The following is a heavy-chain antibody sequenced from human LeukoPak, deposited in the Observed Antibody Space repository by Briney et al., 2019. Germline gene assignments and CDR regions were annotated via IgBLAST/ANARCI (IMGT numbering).Heavy chain of an antibody. CDR3: APPTPGTDY. Sequence: GGSLRLSCAPSGFTFSSYGMDWVRQAPGKGLEWVTFIRYDGSNKYYADSVKGRFTISRDNSKNTLYLQMTSLRAEDTAVYYCAPPTPGTDYWGQGTLVTVSS. J-gene: IGHJ4*02. D-gene: IGHD1-1*01. CDR1: GFTFSSYG. CDR2: IRYDGSNK. V-gene: IGHV3-30*02.